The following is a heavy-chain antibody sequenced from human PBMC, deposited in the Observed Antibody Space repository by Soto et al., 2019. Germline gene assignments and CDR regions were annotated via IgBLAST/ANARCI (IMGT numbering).Heavy chain of an antibody. V-gene: IGHV1-46*01. J-gene: IGHJ4*02. CDR3: ARWSPFVVTHTYFDY. CDR1: GYTFTSYY. Sequence: QVQLVQSGAEVKKPGASVKVSCKASGYTFTSYYMHWVRQAPGQGLEWMGIINPSGGSTSYAQKFQGRVTMTRDTSTSTVYMELSSLSSEDTAVYYCARWSPFVVTHTYFDYWGQGTLVTVSS. CDR2: INPSGGST. D-gene: IGHD2-21*01.